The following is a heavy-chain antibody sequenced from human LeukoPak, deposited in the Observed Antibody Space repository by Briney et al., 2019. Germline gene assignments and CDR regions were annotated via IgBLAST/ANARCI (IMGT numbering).Heavy chain of an antibody. CDR3: ARGNPGRGSFLYDY. Sequence: GASVKVSCKTSGYTFTDFYMYWVRQAPGQGLDYMGWIKLDSGGTNYAPKLQGRVTVTRDTSVSTAYMELRSLSSDDTAVYYCARGNPGRGSFLYDYWGQGTLVTVSS. J-gene: IGHJ4*02. D-gene: IGHD2-8*02. CDR1: GYTFTDFY. V-gene: IGHV1-2*02. CDR2: IKLDSGGT.